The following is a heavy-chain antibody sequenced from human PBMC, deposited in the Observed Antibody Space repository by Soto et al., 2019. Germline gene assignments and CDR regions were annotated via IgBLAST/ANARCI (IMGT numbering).Heavy chain of an antibody. CDR3: ARAVVPKYNWFDP. CDR2: IIPTFGSP. J-gene: IGHJ5*02. D-gene: IGHD2-21*01. CDR1: RDTFSSYA. V-gene: IGHV1-69*01. Sequence: QAQLVQSGAEVKKSGSSVKVSCKASRDTFSSYAITWVRQAPGQGLEWMGGIIPTFGSPKYAQKFQGRLTISADDSTYTAYMELASLTSDDTAVYFCARAVVPKYNWFDPWGQGTLVTVSS.